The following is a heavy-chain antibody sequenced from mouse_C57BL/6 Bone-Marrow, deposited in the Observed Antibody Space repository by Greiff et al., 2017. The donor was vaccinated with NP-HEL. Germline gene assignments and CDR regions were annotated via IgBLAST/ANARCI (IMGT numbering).Heavy chain of an antibody. D-gene: IGHD2-1*01. Sequence: EVKLVESGGGLVQPGESLKLSCESNEYEFPSHAMSWVRKTPETRLELVAAINSDGGRTYYPDTMERRFIISRDNTKNTLYLQMSSLRSEDTALYYCARHGNVYWYFDVWGTGTTVTVSS. V-gene: IGHV5-2*01. J-gene: IGHJ1*03. CDR1: EYEFPSHA. CDR2: INSDGGRT. CDR3: ARHGNVYWYFDV.